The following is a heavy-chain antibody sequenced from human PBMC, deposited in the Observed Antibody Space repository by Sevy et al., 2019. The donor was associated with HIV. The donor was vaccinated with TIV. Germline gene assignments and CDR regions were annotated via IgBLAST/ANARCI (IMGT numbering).Heavy chain of an antibody. CDR1: GFTFSKYP. CDR2: ISSSSNYI. V-gene: IGHV3-21*01. Sequence: GGSLRLSCVVSGFTFSKYPMNWVRQAPGKGLEWVSSISSSSNYIYYGDSVKGRFTIARDNAKNSLYLQMNSLGDDDTAVYYCARDGGCSSTACLLYFDYWGQGTLVTVSS. J-gene: IGHJ4*02. D-gene: IGHD2-2*01. CDR3: ARDGGCSSTACLLYFDY.